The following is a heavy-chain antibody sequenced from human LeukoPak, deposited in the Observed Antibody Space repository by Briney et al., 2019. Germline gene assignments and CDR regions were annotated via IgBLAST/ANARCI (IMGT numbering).Heavy chain of an antibody. CDR2: IYSGGST. CDR1: GFTFTSHG. CDR3: ARASEGPTYYYDSSGYYFDY. Sequence: GGSLRLSCAASGFTFTSHGMHWVRQAPGKGLEWVSVIYSGGSTYYADSVKGRFTISRDNSKNTLYLQMNSLRAEDTAVYYCARASEGPTYYYDSSGYYFDYWGQGTLVTVSS. J-gene: IGHJ4*02. D-gene: IGHD3-22*01. V-gene: IGHV3-66*01.